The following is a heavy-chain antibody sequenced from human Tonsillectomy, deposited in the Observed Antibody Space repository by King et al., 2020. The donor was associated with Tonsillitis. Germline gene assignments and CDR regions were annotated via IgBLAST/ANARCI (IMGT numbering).Heavy chain of an antibody. CDR2: ISSSSSYI. V-gene: IGHV3-21*01. J-gene: IGHJ6*02. Sequence: VQLVESGGGLVKLGGSLRLSCAASGFTFSSYSLNWVRQAPGKGLEWVSSISSSSSYIYYADSVKGRFTISRYNVKNSLYLQMNSLRAEDTAVYYCTRDRGYSSGWYGDRYYFYGMDVWGQGTTVTVSS. CDR1: GFTFSSYS. D-gene: IGHD6-19*01. CDR3: TRDRGYSSGWYGDRYYFYGMDV.